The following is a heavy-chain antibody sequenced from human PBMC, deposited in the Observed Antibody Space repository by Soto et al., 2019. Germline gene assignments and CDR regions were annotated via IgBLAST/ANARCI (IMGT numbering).Heavy chain of an antibody. V-gene: IGHV4-30-2*01. J-gene: IGHJ6*02. D-gene: IGHD4-17*01. Sequence: SETLSLTCAVSGGSISSGGYSWSWIRQPPGKGLEWIGYIYHSGSTYYNPSLKSRVIISVDRSKNQFSLKLSSVTAADTAVYYCARAHYGDYGYGMDVWGQGTTVIVS. CDR1: GGSISSGGYS. CDR3: ARAHYGDYGYGMDV. CDR2: IYHSGST.